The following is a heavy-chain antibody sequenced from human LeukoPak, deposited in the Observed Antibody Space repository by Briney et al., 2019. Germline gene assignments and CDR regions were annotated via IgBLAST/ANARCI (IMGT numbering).Heavy chain of an antibody. V-gene: IGHV4-38-2*02. CDR1: GYSISSGYY. CDR3: ASSGGYYYGSGPTGWFDP. CDR2: IYYSGST. J-gene: IGHJ5*02. D-gene: IGHD3-10*01. Sequence: SETLSLTCTVSGYSISSGYYWGWIRQPPGKGLEWIGYIYYSGSTNYNPSLKSRVTISVDTSKNQFSLKLSSVTAADTAVYYCASSGGYYYGSGPTGWFDPWGQGTLVTVSS.